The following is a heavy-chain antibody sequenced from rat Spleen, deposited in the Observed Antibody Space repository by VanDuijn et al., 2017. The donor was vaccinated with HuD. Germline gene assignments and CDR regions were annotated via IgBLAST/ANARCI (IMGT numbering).Heavy chain of an antibody. D-gene: IGHD1-12*02. CDR1: VYSITSSYR. CDR3: ARWDYYDGTYGVMDA. V-gene: IGHV3-3*01. CDR2: INSAGST. J-gene: IGHJ3*01. Sequence: EVQLQESGPGLVKPSQSLSLPCSVTVYSITSSYRWSWIRKFPGNKLEWMGYINSAGSTNYNPSLKSRISITSDTSKNQFFLQLNSVTTEDTATYYCARWDYYDGTYGVMDAWGQGTLVTVSS.